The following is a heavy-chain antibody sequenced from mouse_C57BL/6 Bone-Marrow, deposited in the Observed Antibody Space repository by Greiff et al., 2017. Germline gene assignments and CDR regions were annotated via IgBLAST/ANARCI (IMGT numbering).Heavy chain of an antibody. V-gene: IGHV3-8*01. J-gene: IGHJ1*03. Sequence: EVQRVESGPGLAKPSQTLSLTCSVTGYSITSDYWNWIRKFPGNKLEYMGYISYSGSTYYNPSLKSRISITRDTSKNQYYLQLNSVTTEDTATYYCARRIYYYGSSYWYFDVWGTGTTVTVSS. CDR1: GYSITSDY. CDR2: ISYSGST. D-gene: IGHD1-1*01. CDR3: ARRIYYYGSSYWYFDV.